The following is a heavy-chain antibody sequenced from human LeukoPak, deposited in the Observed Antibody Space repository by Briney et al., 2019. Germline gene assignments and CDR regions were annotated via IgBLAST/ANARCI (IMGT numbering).Heavy chain of an antibody. D-gene: IGHD2-21*02. CDR1: GGSMTENY. V-gene: IGHV4-59*08. CDR3: ARLAGCGGDCYDRPHWFDP. J-gene: IGHJ5*02. CDR2: VHSSGGT. Sequence: PSETLSLTCTVSGGSMTENYWAWLRQPPGKRLEWIGYVHSSGGTKYNPSLKSRVTVSIDMSKNQFSLSLRSVTAADTASYYCARLAGCGGDCYDRPHWFDPWGQGSLVTVSS.